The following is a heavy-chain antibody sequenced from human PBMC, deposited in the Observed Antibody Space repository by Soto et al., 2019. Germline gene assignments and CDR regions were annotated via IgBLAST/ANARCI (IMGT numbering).Heavy chain of an antibody. V-gene: IGHV4-34*01. J-gene: IGHJ6*02. CDR1: GGSFSGYY. Sequence: PSETLSLTCAVYGGSFSGYYWSWIRQPPGKGLEWIGEINHSGSTNYNLSLKSRVTISVDTSKNQFSLKLSSVTAADTAVYYCARDGWFGELSYYYYGMDVWGQGTTVTVSS. D-gene: IGHD3-10*01. CDR2: INHSGST. CDR3: ARDGWFGELSYYYYGMDV.